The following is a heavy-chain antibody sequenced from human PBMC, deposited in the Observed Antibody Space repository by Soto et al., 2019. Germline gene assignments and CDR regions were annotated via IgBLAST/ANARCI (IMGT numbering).Heavy chain of an antibody. D-gene: IGHD5-12*01. CDR1: GFTFSSYA. CDR2: ISGSGGSP. J-gene: IGHJ6*02. Sequence: EVQLLESGGGLVQPGGSLRLSCAASGFTFSSYAMSWVRQAPGKGLEWVSAISGSGGSPYYADSVKGRFTISRDNSKNTLDLQMTSFSSQNTAVYYFANSIAYDDYYYGIDFWVHGTTVTFSS. V-gene: IGHV3-23*01. CDR3: ANSIAYDDYYYGIDF.